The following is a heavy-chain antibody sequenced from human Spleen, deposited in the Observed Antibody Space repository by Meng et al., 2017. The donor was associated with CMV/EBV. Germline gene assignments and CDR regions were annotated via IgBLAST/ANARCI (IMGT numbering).Heavy chain of an antibody. J-gene: IGHJ4*02. D-gene: IGHD3-16*02. Sequence: SETLSLTCAVYGGSFSGYYWGWIRQHPGKGLEWIGYIYYSGSTHYNPSLKSRVTISVDTSKNHFSLKLGSVTAADTAVYYCARGKNDYVWGSYRYPPYFDYWGQGTLVTVSS. CDR1: GGSFSGYY. V-gene: IGHV4-31*11. CDR3: ARGKNDYVWGSYRYPPYFDY. CDR2: IYYSGST.